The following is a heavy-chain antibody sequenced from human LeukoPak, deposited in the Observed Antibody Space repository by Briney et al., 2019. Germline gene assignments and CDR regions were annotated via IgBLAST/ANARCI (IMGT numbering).Heavy chain of an antibody. Sequence: GGSLRLSCGASGFTFSSYWMSWVRQAPGKGLEWVANIKQDGSEKYYVDSVKGRFTISRDNAKNSLYLQMNSLRAEDTAVYYCAKGPEVRGVIVILKTGEKGALDYWGQGTLVTVSS. J-gene: IGHJ4*02. CDR1: GFTFSSYW. V-gene: IGHV3-7*01. CDR2: IKQDGSEK. D-gene: IGHD3-10*01. CDR3: AKGPEVRGVIVILKTGEKGALDY.